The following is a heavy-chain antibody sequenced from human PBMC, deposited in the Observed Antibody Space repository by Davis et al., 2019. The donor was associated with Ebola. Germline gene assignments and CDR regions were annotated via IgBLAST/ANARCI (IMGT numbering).Heavy chain of an antibody. Sequence: ASVKVSCKASGYTFTGYYMHWVRQAPGQGLEWMGWINPNSGGTNYAQKFQGWVTMTRDTSISTAYMELSRLRSDDTAVYYCARQSNWNYFYYGMDVWGQGTTVTVSS. CDR1: GYTFTGYY. J-gene: IGHJ6*02. D-gene: IGHD1-20*01. CDR2: INPNSGGT. V-gene: IGHV1-2*04. CDR3: ARQSNWNYFYYGMDV.